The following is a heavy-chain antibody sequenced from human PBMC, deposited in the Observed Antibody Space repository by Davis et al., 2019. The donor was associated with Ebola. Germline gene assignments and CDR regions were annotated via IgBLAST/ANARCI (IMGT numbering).Heavy chain of an antibody. CDR1: GFTFSSYG. Sequence: GGSLRLSCAASGFTFSSYGMHWVRQAPGKGLEWVAVISYDGSNKYYADSVKGRFTISRDNAKNSLYLQMNSLRAEDTAVYYCAKEEYYYDSSGYYSHFDYWGQGTLVTVSS. D-gene: IGHD3-22*01. J-gene: IGHJ4*02. CDR3: AKEEYYYDSSGYYSHFDY. V-gene: IGHV3-30*18. CDR2: ISYDGSNK.